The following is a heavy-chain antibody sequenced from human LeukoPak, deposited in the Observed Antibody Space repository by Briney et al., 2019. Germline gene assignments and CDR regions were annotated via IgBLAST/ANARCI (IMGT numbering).Heavy chain of an antibody. Sequence: GASVKVSCKASGYTFTGYYMHWVRQAAGQGLEWMGWINPNSGGTNYAQKFQGRVTMTRDTAISTAYMELSRLRSDDTAVYYCARGEVVVVPAAMQNYWGQGTLVTVSS. D-gene: IGHD2-2*01. V-gene: IGHV1-2*02. J-gene: IGHJ4*02. CDR1: GYTFTGYY. CDR2: INPNSGGT. CDR3: ARGEVVVVPAAMQNY.